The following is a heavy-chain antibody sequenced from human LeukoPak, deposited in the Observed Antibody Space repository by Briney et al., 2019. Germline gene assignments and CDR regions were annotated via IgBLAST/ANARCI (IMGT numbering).Heavy chain of an antibody. CDR1: GFTFSSYG. CDR2: INSDGSST. CDR3: ARRVVGATCLDY. V-gene: IGHV3-74*01. J-gene: IGHJ4*02. Sequence: GGSLRLSCAASGFTFSSYGIHWVRQAPGKGLVWVSRINSDGSSTSYADSVKGRFTISRDNAKNTLYLQMNSLRAEDTAVYYCARRVVGATCLDYWGQGTLVTVSS. D-gene: IGHD1-26*01.